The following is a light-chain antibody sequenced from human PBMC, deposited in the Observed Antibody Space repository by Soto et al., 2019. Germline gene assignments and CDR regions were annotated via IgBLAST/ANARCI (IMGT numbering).Light chain of an antibody. J-gene: IGKJ5*01. V-gene: IGKV3D-15*01. Sequence: EVVMTQSPATLSVSPGERATLSCRASQSVSSNLAWYQQKPGQAPRLLIYGASTRAAGIPARFSGSGSATEFTLTISSLQSEDFAVYYCHHYNNWPPYTFGQGTRLEIK. CDR2: GAS. CDR3: HHYNNWPPYT. CDR1: QSVSSN.